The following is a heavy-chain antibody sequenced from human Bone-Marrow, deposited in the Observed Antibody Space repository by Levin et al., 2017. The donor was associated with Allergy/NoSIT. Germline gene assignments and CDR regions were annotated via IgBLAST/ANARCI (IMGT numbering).Heavy chain of an antibody. J-gene: IGHJ4*02. Sequence: KISCKDSGGSFSSSVITWVRQAPGQGLEWMGGITPMFGTATYARTFQGRVTFTADESTSTAYMELNSLRSDDTAVYYCARVGQQLLNYWGQGTLVTVSS. CDR2: ITPMFGTA. CDR1: GGSFSSSV. D-gene: IGHD6-13*01. CDR3: ARVGQQLLNY. V-gene: IGHV1-69*01.